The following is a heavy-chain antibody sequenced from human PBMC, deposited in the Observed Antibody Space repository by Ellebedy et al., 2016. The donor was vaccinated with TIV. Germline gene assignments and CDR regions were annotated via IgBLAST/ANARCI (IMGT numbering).Heavy chain of an antibody. Sequence: AASVKVSCKASGYTFNSYTFHWVRQAAGQRLEWMTWFNAGNGNTKYSQSFQGRVTVSRDTSATTVYMELSNLRSEDTAVYYCARAGGRSWFDPWGQGTLVTVSS. V-gene: IGHV1-3*01. J-gene: IGHJ5*02. CDR1: GYTFNSYT. D-gene: IGHD1-1*01. CDR2: FNAGNGNT. CDR3: ARAGGRSWFDP.